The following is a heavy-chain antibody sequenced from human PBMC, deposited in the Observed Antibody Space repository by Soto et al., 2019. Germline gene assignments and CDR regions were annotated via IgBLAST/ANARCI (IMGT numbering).Heavy chain of an antibody. J-gene: IGHJ4*02. CDR2: ISYDGSDK. CDR3: AEGLGQGTIPDY. D-gene: IGHD2-21*01. V-gene: IGHV3-30*18. Sequence: QVQLVESGGGVVQPGRSLRLSCAASGFTFNSYGMHWVRQAPGKGLEWVALISYDGSDKYYPDSVKGRFTISRDNSKNTLYLQMTSLRPEETAVYYCAEGLGQGTIPDYWGQGTLVTVSS. CDR1: GFTFNSYG.